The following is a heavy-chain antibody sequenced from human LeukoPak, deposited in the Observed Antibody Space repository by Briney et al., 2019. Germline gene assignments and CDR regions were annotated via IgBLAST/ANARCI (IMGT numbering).Heavy chain of an antibody. CDR3: ARDKRKSIAVAENYYYYMDV. J-gene: IGHJ6*03. CDR2: ISSSSSTI. D-gene: IGHD6-19*01. V-gene: IGHV3-48*01. CDR1: GFTFSSYS. Sequence: PGGSLRLSCAASGFTFSSYSMNWVRQAPGQGLEWVSYISSSSSTIYYADSVKGRFTISRDNAKNSLYLQMNSLRAEDTAVYYCARDKRKSIAVAENYYYYMDVWGKGTTVTVSS.